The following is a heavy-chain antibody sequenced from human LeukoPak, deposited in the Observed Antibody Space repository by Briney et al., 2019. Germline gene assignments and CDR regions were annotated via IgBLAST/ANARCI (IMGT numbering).Heavy chain of an antibody. V-gene: IGHV3-30*18. CDR3: AKEGVYCSSTSCYAKVYYYYYMDV. Sequence: PGGSLRLSCAASGFTFSSYGMHWVRQAPGKGLEWVAVISYDGSNKYYADSVKGRFTISRDNSKNTLYLQMNSLRAEDTAVYYCAKEGVYCSSTSCYAKVYYYYYMDVWGKGTTVTVSS. CDR2: ISYDGSNK. CDR1: GFTFSSYG. J-gene: IGHJ6*03. D-gene: IGHD2-2*01.